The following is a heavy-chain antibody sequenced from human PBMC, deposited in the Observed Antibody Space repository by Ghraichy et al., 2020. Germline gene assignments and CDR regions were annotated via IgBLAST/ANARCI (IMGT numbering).Heavy chain of an antibody. J-gene: IGHJ5*02. D-gene: IGHD1-26*01. V-gene: IGHV1-2*06. CDR2: INPNSGGT. CDR3: ATPGGLSGSFQNWFDP. CDR1: GYTFTGYY. Sequence: ASVKGSCKASGYTFTGYYMHWVRQAPGQGLEWMGRINPNSGGTNYAQKFQGRVTMTRDTSISTAYMELSRLRSDDTAVYYCATPGGLSGSFQNWFDPWGQGSLVTVSS.